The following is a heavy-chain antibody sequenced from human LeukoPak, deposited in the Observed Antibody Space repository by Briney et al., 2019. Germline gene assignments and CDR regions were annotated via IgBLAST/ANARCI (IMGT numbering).Heavy chain of an antibody. D-gene: IGHD3-9*01. V-gene: IGHV3-23*01. Sequence: PGGSLRLSCADSGFTFSSYAMSWVRQAPGKGLEWVSAISGSGGSTYYADSVKGRFTIPRDNSKNTLYLHMNSLRAQDTAVYYCAKIPDIYAFDIWGQGTMVTVSS. CDR2: ISGSGGST. CDR1: GFTFSSYA. CDR3: AKIPDIYAFDI. J-gene: IGHJ3*02.